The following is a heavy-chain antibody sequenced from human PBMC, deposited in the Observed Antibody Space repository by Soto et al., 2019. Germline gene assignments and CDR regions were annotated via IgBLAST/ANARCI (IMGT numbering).Heavy chain of an antibody. CDR2: INHSGTT. CDR3: ARDKITGLFDY. Sequence: SETLSLACAVYGGSFTDYFWSWIRQPPGKGLEWIAEINHSGTTGYNPSLKSRVTMSVDPSKNQFSLNLRSVTAADTAVYYCARDKITGLFDYWGQGTLVTVSS. J-gene: IGHJ4*02. CDR1: GGSFTDYF. V-gene: IGHV4-34*01. D-gene: IGHD2-8*02.